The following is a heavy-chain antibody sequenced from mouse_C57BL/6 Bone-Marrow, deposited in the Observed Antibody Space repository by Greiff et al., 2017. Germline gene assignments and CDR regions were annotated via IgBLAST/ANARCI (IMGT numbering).Heavy chain of an antibody. CDR3: AKTGLAY. V-gene: IGHV1-66*01. CDR2: IYPGSGNT. Sequence: VHLVESGPELVKPGASVKISCKASGYSFTSYYIHWVKQRPGQGLEWIGWIYPGSGNTKYNEKFKGKATLTADTSSSTAYMQLSSLTSEDSAVYYCAKTGLAYWGQGTLVTVSA. J-gene: IGHJ3*01. CDR1: GYSFTSYY. D-gene: IGHD4-1*01.